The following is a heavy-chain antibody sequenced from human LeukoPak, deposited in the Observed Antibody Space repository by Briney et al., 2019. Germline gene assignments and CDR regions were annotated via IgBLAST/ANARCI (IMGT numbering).Heavy chain of an antibody. CDR2: IRDDGGNI. V-gene: IGHV3-30*02. Sequence: GGSLGLSCAASGFSFSSYGMHWVRQAPGKGLEWVAFIRDDGGNIHYADSVKGRFTISRDNSKNTLYLQMKSLRAEDTALYYCAKEDAPLGGRPKNWGQGTLVTVSS. CDR1: GFSFSSYG. J-gene: IGHJ4*02. CDR3: AKEDAPLGGRPKN. D-gene: IGHD3-16*01.